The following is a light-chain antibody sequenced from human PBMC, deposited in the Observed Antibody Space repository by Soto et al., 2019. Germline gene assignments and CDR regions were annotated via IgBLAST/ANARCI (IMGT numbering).Light chain of an antibody. J-gene: IGLJ1*01. Sequence: QSVLTQPASVSGSPGQSITISCSGTSRDVGGFNFVSWYQHPPGKAPKLMIYGVTNRPSGVSDRFSGSKSGNTASLTISGLQAEDEADYYCGSYTSSSTLVFGSGTKVTVL. CDR1: SRDVGGFNF. CDR3: GSYTSSSTLV. V-gene: IGLV2-14*03. CDR2: GVT.